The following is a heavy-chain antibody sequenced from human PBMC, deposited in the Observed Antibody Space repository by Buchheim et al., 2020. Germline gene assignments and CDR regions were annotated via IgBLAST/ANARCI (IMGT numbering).Heavy chain of an antibody. CDR2: ISETGDNT. D-gene: IGHD1-1*01. V-gene: IGHV3-23*01. CDR1: GFTFSGYA. Sequence: EVQLLESGGGLVQPGGSLRLSCAASGFTFSGYAMNWVRQAPGKGLEWVSAISETGDNTHYADSVKGRFSISRDNSKNTLYLHMNSLRVEDTATYYCAKQCLDVPWGQGTL. J-gene: IGHJ5*02. CDR3: AKQCLDVP.